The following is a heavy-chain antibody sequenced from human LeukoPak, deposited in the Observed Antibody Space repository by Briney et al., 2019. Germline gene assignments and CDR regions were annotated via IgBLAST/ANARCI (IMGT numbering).Heavy chain of an antibody. J-gene: IGHJ4*02. CDR1: GGSFSGYY. V-gene: IGHV4-34*01. CDR2: INHSGST. Sequence: PSETLSLTCAVYGGSFSGYYWSWIRQPPGKGLEWIGEINHSGSTNYNPSLKSRVTISVDTSKNQFSLKLSSVTAADTAVYYCARGEVYYYDSSGLTPASEYYFDYWGQGTLVTVSS. CDR3: ARGEVYYYDSSGLTPASEYYFDY. D-gene: IGHD3-22*01.